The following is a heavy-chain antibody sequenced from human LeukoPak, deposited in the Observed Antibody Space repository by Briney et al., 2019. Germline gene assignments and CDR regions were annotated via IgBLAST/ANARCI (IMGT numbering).Heavy chain of an antibody. CDR2: ISSSGSTI. CDR3: ARGQAASFDY. J-gene: IGHJ4*02. CDR1: GFTFSSYE. V-gene: IGHV3-48*03. Sequence: GGSLRLSCAASGFTFSSYEMNWVRQAPGKGLEWVSCISSSGSTIYYAGSVKGRFTISRDNAKNSLYLQMNSLRAEDTAVYYCARGQAASFDYWGQGTLVTVSS. D-gene: IGHD2-15*01.